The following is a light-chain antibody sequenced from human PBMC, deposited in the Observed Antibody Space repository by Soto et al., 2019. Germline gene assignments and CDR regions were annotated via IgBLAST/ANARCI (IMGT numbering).Light chain of an antibody. CDR3: NVWASDVTPPV. CDR1: NIGSKN. CDR2: DDD. V-gene: IGLV3-21*02. J-gene: IGLJ1*01. Sequence: SYELTHAPCVAGSPLQAAMITGGCNNIGSKNVHWFQQRPCQATVLVVFDDDDRPSGIPDRFSGYNSGNTATLTISRVEAGDEPEYYSNVWASDVTPPVLGTGTXVTVL.